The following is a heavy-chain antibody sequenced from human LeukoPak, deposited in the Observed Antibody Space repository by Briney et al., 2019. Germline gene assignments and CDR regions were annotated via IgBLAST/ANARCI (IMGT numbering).Heavy chain of an antibody. CDR2: IYYSDRA. J-gene: IGHJ3*02. V-gene: IGHV4-39*01. D-gene: IGHD5-18*01. CDR1: GGSISSSSYY. CDR3: ARRSGGYSYGYIAFDI. Sequence: SHRLSLTCTVSGGSISSSSYYWGWSRQPPGQGLVWIGTIYYSDRAYYKPSLKSRVTISVDTSKNQFSLKLTSVTAADTAVYYCARRSGGYSYGYIAFDIWGQGTMVTVSS.